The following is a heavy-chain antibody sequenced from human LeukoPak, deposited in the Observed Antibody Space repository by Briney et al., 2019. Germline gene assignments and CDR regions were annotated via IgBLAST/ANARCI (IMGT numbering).Heavy chain of an antibody. CDR2: ISGSGGST. CDR1: GFTFYNYG. CDR3: AKGGSYDYVWGSYHIYYFDY. D-gene: IGHD3-16*02. V-gene: IGHV3-23*01. J-gene: IGHJ4*02. Sequence: GGSLRLSCAASGFTFYNYGISWVRQAPGKGLEWVSAISGSGGSTYYADSVKGRFTISRDNSKNTLYLQMNSLRAEDTAVYYCAKGGSYDYVWGSYHIYYFDYWGQGTLVTVSS.